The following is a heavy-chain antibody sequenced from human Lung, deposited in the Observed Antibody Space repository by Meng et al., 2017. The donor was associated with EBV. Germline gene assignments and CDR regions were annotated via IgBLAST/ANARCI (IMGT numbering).Heavy chain of an antibody. CDR2: INHSGIT. J-gene: IGHJ4*02. CDR1: GGSFSGYY. V-gene: IGHV4-34*01. CDR3: SRGGTSSAPFDY. Sequence: HLSQWGAGLVQASDALALTCAVDGGSFSGYYWSWIRQPPGKGLEWIGEINHSGITNYNPSLKSRVTISVDTSKNQFPLSLNSVTAADTAVYYCSRGGTSSAPFDYWGQETLVTVFS. D-gene: IGHD2-2*01.